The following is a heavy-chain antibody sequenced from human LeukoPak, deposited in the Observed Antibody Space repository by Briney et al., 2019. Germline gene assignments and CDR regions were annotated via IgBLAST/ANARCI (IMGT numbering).Heavy chain of an antibody. D-gene: IGHD3-9*01. CDR2: ISSSSSTI. CDR3: AGSVLRYFDWSLGY. CDR1: GFTFSSYS. J-gene: IGHJ4*02. V-gene: IGHV3-48*04. Sequence: GGSLRLSCAASGFTFSSYSMNWVRQAPGKGLEWVSYISSSSSTIYYADSVKGRFTISRDNAKNSLYLQMNSLRAEDTAVYYCAGSVLRYFDWSLGYWGQGTLVTVSS.